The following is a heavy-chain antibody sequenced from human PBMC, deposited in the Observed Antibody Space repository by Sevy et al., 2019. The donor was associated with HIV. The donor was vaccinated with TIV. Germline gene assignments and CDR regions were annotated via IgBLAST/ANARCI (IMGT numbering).Heavy chain of an antibody. CDR1: GGSFSGYY. CDR2: INHSGST. Sequence: SETLSLTCAVYGGSFSGYYWSWIRQPPGKGLEWIGEINHSGSTNYNPSHKSRVTISVDTSKNQFSLKLSSVTAADTAVYYCARGRWLVPFRYYGMDVWGQGTTVTVSS. V-gene: IGHV4-34*01. CDR3: ARGRWLVPFRYYGMDV. J-gene: IGHJ6*02. D-gene: IGHD6-19*01.